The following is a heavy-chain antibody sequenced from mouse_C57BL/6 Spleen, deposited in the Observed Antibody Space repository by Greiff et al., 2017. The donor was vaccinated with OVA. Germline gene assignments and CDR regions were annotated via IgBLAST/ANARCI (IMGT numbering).Heavy chain of an antibody. J-gene: IGHJ4*01. CDR1: GYTFTDYE. V-gene: IGHV1-15*01. Sequence: VKLQQSGAELVRPGASVTLSCKASGYTFTDYEMHWVKQTPVHGLEWIGAIDPETGGTAYNQKFKGKAILTADKSSSTAYMELRSLTSEDSAVYYCTYYTMDYWGQGTSVTVSS. CDR3: TYYTMDY. CDR2: IDPETGGT.